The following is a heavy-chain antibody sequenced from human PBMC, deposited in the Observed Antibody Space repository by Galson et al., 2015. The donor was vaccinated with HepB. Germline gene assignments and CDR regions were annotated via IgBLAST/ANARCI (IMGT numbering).Heavy chain of an antibody. CDR3: ARETPSYYYDSSEEGPFDI. CDR2: VIPIFGTR. Sequence: SVKVSCKASGGTFSRYAISWVRQAPGQGLAWMGGVIPIFGTRKYAQKFQGRVTITADESTSTAYMELSSLRSEDTAVYYCARETPSYYYDSSEEGPFDIWGLGTLVTVSS. V-gene: IGHV1-69*13. D-gene: IGHD3-22*01. CDR1: GGTFSRYA. J-gene: IGHJ3*02.